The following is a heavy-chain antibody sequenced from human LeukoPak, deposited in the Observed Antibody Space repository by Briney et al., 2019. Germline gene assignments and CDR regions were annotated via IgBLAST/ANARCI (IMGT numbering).Heavy chain of an antibody. D-gene: IGHD1-26*01. CDR1: GGSFSGYY. Sequence: PSETLSLTCAVYGGSFSGYYWSWIRQPPGKGLEWIGEINHSGSTNYNPSLKSRVTISVDTSKNQFSLKLSSVTAADTAVYYCARTPVGLCYYYGMDVWGQGTTVTVSS. CDR2: INHSGST. V-gene: IGHV4-34*01. J-gene: IGHJ6*02. CDR3: ARTPVGLCYYYGMDV.